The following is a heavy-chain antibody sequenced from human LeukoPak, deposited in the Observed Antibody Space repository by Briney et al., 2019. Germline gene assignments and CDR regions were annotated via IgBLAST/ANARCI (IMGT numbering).Heavy chain of an antibody. CDR3: ARDRSGIVVVILFDI. J-gene: IGHJ3*02. CDR2: ISSSSSTI. V-gene: IGHV3-48*02. Sequence: PGGSLRLSSAVSGFTFSSFEMNCVRQAPGKGLEWVSYISSSSSTIYYADSVKGRFTISRDNAKNSLYLQMNSLRDEDTAVYYCARDRSGIVVVILFDIWGQGTMVTVSS. CDR1: GFTFSSFE. D-gene: IGHD3-22*01.